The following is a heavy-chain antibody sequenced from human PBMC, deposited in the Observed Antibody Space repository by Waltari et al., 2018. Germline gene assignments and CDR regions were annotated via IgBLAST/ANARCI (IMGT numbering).Heavy chain of an antibody. D-gene: IGHD3-16*01. CDR2: INTKTGNP. Sequence: QVQLVQSGSELKKPGASVKVSCKASGYIFTNYAMNWVRQAPGQGLEWMGRINTKTGNPTSAQGFRGRFVFSLDTSVSTASLQISCLKAEDTAVYYCARGIQLWGRGSWYFDNWGQGTLVTVSS. J-gene: IGHJ4*02. CDR1: GYIFTNYA. CDR3: ARGIQLWGRGSWYFDN. V-gene: IGHV7-4-1*02.